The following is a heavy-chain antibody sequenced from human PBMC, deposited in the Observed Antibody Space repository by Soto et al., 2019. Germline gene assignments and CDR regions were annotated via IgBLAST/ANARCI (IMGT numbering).Heavy chain of an antibody. CDR2: IIPIFGTA. D-gene: IGHD6-19*01. CDR3: ARGYGSGSFLFDP. CDR1: GGTFSSYA. V-gene: IGHV1-69*01. J-gene: IGHJ5*02. Sequence: QVQLVQSGAEVKKPGSSVKVSCKASGGTFSSYAISWVRQAPGQGLEWMGGIIPIFGTANYAQKFQGRVTITADESTSTACIELTCLRSEDTAVYYCARGYGSGSFLFDPWGQGTLVTVSS.